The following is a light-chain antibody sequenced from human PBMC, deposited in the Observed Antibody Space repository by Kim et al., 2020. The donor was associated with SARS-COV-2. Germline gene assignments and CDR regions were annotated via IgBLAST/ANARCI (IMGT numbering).Light chain of an antibody. Sequence: SSELTQDPAVSVALGQTVRITCQGDSLRSYYASWYQQKPGQAPVLVIYGKNNRPSGIPDRFSGSSSGNTASLTITGAQEEDEADYYCNSRDSSGNHNWVF. CDR1: SLRSYY. CDR3: NSRDSSGNHNWV. V-gene: IGLV3-19*01. CDR2: GKN. J-gene: IGLJ3*02.